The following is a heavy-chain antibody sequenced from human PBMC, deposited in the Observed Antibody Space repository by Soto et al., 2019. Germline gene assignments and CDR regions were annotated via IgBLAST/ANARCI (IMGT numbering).Heavy chain of an antibody. V-gene: IGHV3-7*01. CDR1: GFTFSSYW. Sequence: GGSLRLSCAASGFTFSSYWMSWVRQAPGKGLKWVANIKQDGSEKYYVDSVKGRFTISRDNAKNSLYLQMNSLRAEDTAVYYCARARRGDGYNRFFDYWGQGTLVTV. D-gene: IGHD5-12*01. CDR3: ARARRGDGYNRFFDY. CDR2: IKQDGSEK. J-gene: IGHJ4*02.